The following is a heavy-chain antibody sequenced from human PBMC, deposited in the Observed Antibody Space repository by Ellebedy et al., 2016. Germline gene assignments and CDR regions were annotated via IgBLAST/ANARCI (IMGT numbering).Heavy chain of an antibody. CDR3: AKWNGGWYAFDV. Sequence: SETLSLTCNVSSGSVTSDYWNWIRRPPGKGLEWIGYVFHTGIAIYNPSLSSRVTMSVDTSRSQFSLRLTSVTEADTAVYYCAKWNGGWYAFDVWGQGTMVTVSS. D-gene: IGHD6-19*01. V-gene: IGHV4-59*02. CDR2: VFHTGIA. CDR1: SGSVTSDY. J-gene: IGHJ3*01.